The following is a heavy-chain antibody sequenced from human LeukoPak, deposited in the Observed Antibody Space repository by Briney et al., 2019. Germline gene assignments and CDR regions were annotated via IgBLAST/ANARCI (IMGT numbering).Heavy chain of an antibody. CDR3: ARVGSGSYYAGIFDN. Sequence: SGTLSLTCAVSGGSISSSNWWSWVRQPPGKGLEWIGEIYHSGSTNYNPSLKSRVTISVDTSKNQFSLKLSSVTAADTAVYYCARVGSGSYYAGIFDNWGQGTLVTVSS. J-gene: IGHJ4*02. CDR2: IYHSGST. D-gene: IGHD3-10*01. V-gene: IGHV4-4*02. CDR1: GGSISSSNW.